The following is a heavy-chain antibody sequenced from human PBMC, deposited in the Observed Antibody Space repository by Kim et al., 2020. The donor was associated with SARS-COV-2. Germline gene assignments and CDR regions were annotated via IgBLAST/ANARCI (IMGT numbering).Heavy chain of an antibody. CDR1: GYTFTSYG. CDR2: ISAYNGNT. Sequence: ASVKVSCKASGYTFTSYGISWVRQAPGQGLEWMGWISAYNGNTNYAQKLQGRVTMTTDTSTSTAYMELRSLRSDDTAVYYCARGRSSSWYGRHNWFDPWGQGTLVTVSS. CDR3: ARGRSSSWYGRHNWFDP. D-gene: IGHD6-13*01. V-gene: IGHV1-18*01. J-gene: IGHJ5*02.